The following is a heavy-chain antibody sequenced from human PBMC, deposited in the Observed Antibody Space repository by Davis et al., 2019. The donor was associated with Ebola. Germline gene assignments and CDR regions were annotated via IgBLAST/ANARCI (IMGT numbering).Heavy chain of an antibody. J-gene: IGHJ4*02. CDR1: GFTLGTSG. CDR3: ARDGYSDYFFDY. D-gene: IGHD4-11*01. V-gene: IGHV3-48*02. CDR2: ISGSGGSI. Sequence: SCVASGFTLGTSGLAWVRQTPGKGLEWVSYISGSGGSISYADSVRGRFTISRDYVKNSLYLQMNSLRDEDTAVYYCARDGYSDYFFDYWGQGVLVTVSS.